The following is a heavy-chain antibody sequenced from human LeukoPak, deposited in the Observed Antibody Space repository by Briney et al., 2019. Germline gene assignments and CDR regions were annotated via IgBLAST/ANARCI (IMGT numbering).Heavy chain of an antibody. CDR1: GFSFSSYV. CDR3: AKDPYSSSWYPFDY. D-gene: IGHD6-13*01. Sequence: GSLLLSCAASGFSFSSYVMSWVRRAPGKGLEWVSAISGSGGSTYYADSVKGRFTISRDNSKNTLCLQMNSLRAEDTAVYYCAKDPYSSSWYPFDYWGQGTLVTVSS. J-gene: IGHJ4*02. CDR2: ISGSGGST. V-gene: IGHV3-23*01.